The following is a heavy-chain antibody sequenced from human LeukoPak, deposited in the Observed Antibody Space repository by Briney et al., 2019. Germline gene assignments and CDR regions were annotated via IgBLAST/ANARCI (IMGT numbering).Heavy chain of an antibody. Sequence: KSSETLSLTCTVSGGSISSGSYYWSWLRQPAGKGLEWIVRIYTSGSTNYNPSLKSRVTISVDTSKNQFSLKLSSVTAADTAVYYCARGATKTGWFDPWGQGTLVTVSS. D-gene: IGHD1-26*01. CDR3: ARGATKTGWFDP. V-gene: IGHV4-61*02. CDR1: GGSISSGSYY. CDR2: IYTSGST. J-gene: IGHJ5*02.